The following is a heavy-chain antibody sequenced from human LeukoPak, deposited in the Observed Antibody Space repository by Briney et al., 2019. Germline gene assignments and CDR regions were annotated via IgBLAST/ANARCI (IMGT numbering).Heavy chain of an antibody. Sequence: SQTLSLTCTVSGGSIRSGDYYWSWIRQPPGKGLEWIGYIYYSGSTYYNPSFKSRFTISVDTFKNRFSLRLTSVTAADTAVYYRARGENYYDSSGYYFGSWGQGTLVTVSS. CDR2: IYYSGST. V-gene: IGHV4-30-4*08. CDR1: GGSIRSGDYY. J-gene: IGHJ4*02. D-gene: IGHD3-22*01. CDR3: ARGENYYDSSGYYFGS.